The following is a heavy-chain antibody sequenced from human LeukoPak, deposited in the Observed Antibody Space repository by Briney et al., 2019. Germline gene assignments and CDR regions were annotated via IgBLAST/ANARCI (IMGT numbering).Heavy chain of an antibody. CDR2: ISYDGSNK. CDR3: ARERQQLGFNWFDP. CDR1: GFTFSSYG. D-gene: IGHD6-13*01. V-gene: IGHV3-30*03. J-gene: IGHJ5*02. Sequence: GGSLRLSCAASGFTFSSYGMHWVRQAPGKGLEWVAVISYDGSNKYYADSVKGRFTISRDNSKNMLYLQMNSLRAEDTAVYYCARERQQLGFNWFDPWGQGTLVTVSS.